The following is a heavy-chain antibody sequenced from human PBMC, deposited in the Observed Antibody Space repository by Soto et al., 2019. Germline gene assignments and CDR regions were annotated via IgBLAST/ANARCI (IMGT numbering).Heavy chain of an antibody. J-gene: IGHJ6*02. D-gene: IGHD6-13*01. V-gene: IGHV3-7*05. CDR3: ARGEQQLVLWYYYYGMDV. CDR2: IKQDGSEK. CDR1: GFTFSSYW. Sequence: PGGSLRLSCAASGFTFSSYWMSWVRQAPGKGLEWVANIKQDGSEKYYVDSVKGRFTISRDNAKNSLYLQMNSLRAEDTAVYYCARGEQQLVLWYYYYGMDVWGQGTTVTVSS.